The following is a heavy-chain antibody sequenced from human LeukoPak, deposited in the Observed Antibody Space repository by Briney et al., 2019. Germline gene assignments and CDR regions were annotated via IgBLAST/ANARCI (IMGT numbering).Heavy chain of an antibody. CDR2: ISGSGGST. Sequence: GGSLALSCAASGFTFSSYAMSWVRQAPGKGLEWVSAISGSGGSTYYADSVKGRFTISRDNSKNTLYLQMNSLRAEDTAVYYCAKDSLTGVLMVYADGGFDPWGQGTLVTVSS. CDR1: GFTFSSYA. D-gene: IGHD2-8*01. J-gene: IGHJ5*02. V-gene: IGHV3-23*01. CDR3: AKDSLTGVLMVYADGGFDP.